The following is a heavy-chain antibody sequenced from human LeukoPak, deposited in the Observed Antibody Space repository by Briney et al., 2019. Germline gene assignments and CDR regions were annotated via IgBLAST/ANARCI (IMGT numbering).Heavy chain of an antibody. CDR2: IIPFFGTA. CDR3: ATADIVGAIWEFDY. Sequence: GASVKVSCKASGGTFSSYVIIWVRQAPGQGLEWMGGIIPFFGTANYAQKFQGRVTITAYESTSTAYMELSSLRSEDTAVYYCATADIVGAIWEFDYWGQGTLVTVSS. V-gene: IGHV1-69*13. CDR1: GGTFSSYV. J-gene: IGHJ4*02. D-gene: IGHD1-26*01.